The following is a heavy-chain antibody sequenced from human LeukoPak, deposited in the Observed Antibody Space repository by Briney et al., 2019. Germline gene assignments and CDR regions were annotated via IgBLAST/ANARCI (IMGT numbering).Heavy chain of an antibody. J-gene: IGHJ4*02. D-gene: IGHD6-13*01. CDR2: IYYSGST. V-gene: IGHV4-59*08. CDR1: GGSISSYY. Sequence: PSETLSLTCTVSGGSISSYYWSWIRQPPGKGLEWIGYIYYSGSTNYNPSLKSRVTISVDTSKNQFSLKLSSVTAADTAVYYCARAQQLALPFDYWGQGTLVTVSS. CDR3: ARAQQLALPFDY.